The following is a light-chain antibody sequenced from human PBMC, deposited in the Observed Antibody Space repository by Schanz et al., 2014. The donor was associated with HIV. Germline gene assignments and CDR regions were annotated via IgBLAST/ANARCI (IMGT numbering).Light chain of an antibody. CDR2: DVS. J-gene: IGLJ1*01. V-gene: IGLV2-14*03. CDR3: SSYTSSSTYV. Sequence: QSALTQPASVSGSPGQSITISCTGTRSDVGAHNYVSWYQQHPGKAPKLMIYDVSNRPSGVSYRFSGSKSGNTASLTISGLQAEDEADYYCSSYTSSSTYVFGTGTKLTVL. CDR1: RSDVGAHNY.